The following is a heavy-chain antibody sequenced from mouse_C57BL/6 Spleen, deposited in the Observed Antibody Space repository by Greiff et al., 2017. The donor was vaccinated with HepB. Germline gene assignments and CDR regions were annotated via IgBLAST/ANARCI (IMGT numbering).Heavy chain of an antibody. V-gene: IGHV7-3*01. J-gene: IGHJ1*03. D-gene: IGHD4-1*01. CDR3: ARPRTGSDWYFDV. Sequence: EVQLVESGGGLVQPGGSLSRSCAASGFTFTDYYMSWVRQPPGKALEWLGFIRNKANGYTTEYSASVKGRFTISRDNSQSILYLQMNALRAEDSATYYCARPRTGSDWYFDVWGTGTTVTVSS. CDR1: GFTFTDYY. CDR2: IRNKANGYTT.